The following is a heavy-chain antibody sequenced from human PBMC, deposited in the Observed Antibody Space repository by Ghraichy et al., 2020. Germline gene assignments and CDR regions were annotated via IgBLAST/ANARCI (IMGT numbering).Heavy chain of an antibody. CDR1: GFTFTSSA. CDR3: AADRGGDGYNSFYAFDI. Sequence: SVKVSCKASGFTFTSSAVQWVRQARGQRLEWIGWIVVGSGNTNYAQKFQERVTITRDMSTSTAYMELSSLRSEDTAVYYCAADRGGDGYNSFYAFDIWGQGTMVTVSS. CDR2: IVVGSGNT. J-gene: IGHJ3*02. D-gene: IGHD5-24*01. V-gene: IGHV1-58*01.